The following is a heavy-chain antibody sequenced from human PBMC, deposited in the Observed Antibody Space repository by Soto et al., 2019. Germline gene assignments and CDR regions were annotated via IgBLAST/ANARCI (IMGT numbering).Heavy chain of an antibody. J-gene: IGHJ4*02. Sequence: GGSLRLSCAASGFTFSSYGMHWVRQAPGKGLEWVAVIWYDGSNKYYADSVKGRFTISRDNSKNTLYLQMNSLRAEDTAVYYCASGPRQHDYGDYGTDYWGQGTLVTVSS. V-gene: IGHV3-33*01. CDR2: IWYDGSNK. D-gene: IGHD4-17*01. CDR1: GFTFSSYG. CDR3: ASGPRQHDYGDYGTDY.